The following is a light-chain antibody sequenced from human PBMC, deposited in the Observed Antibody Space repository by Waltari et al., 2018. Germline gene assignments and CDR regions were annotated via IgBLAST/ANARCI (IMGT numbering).Light chain of an antibody. V-gene: IGLV2-14*01. CDR2: DVS. J-gene: IGLJ3*02. Sequence: QSALTQPASVSGSPGQSITISCTGTSSDVGYYNYVSWYQQHPGKAPKLMIYDVSKRPSGVSNRCSGSKSGNTASLTISGLQAEDEADYYCSSYTTSTTLVFGGGTKLTVL. CDR3: SSYTTSTTLV. CDR1: SSDVGYYNY.